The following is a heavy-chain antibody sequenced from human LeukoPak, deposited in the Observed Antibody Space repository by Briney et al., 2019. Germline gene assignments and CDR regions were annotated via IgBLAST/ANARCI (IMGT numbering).Heavy chain of an antibody. CDR2: INQLGNEK. Sequence: GGSLRLSCAASGFTFSSYWMSWIRQAPGRGLEWVANINQLGNEKNYVDSVNGRFTISRNNVDDSLYLEMNSLRVDDTAVYYCGRDRVVPAATFYWGQGVLVTVSS. CDR1: GFTFSSYW. V-gene: IGHV3-7*01. D-gene: IGHD2-2*01. J-gene: IGHJ4*02. CDR3: GRDRVVPAATFY.